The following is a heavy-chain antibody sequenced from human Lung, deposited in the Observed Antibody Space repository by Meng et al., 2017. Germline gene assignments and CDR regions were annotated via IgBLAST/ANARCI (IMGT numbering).Heavy chain of an antibody. V-gene: IGHV4-34*01. D-gene: IGHD4-11*01. J-gene: IGHJ4*02. Sequence: VQHVQSGECRLKPSEPLSLTCVVSGGSFSDYYWGWIRQPPGKGLEWIGEINHSGSTNYNPSLESRATISVDTSQNNLSLKLSSVTAADSAVYYCARGPTTMAHDFDYWGQGTLVPSPQ. CDR1: GGSFSDYY. CDR2: INHSGST. CDR3: ARGPTTMAHDFDY.